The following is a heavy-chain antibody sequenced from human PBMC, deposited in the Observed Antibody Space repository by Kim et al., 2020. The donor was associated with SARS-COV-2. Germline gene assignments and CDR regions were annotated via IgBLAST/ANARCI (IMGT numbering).Heavy chain of an antibody. V-gene: IGHV6-1*01. J-gene: IGHJ4*02. Sequence: DYAVSVKSRITINPDTSKNQFSLQLNSVTPEDTAVYYCARSTSYDYVWRRWGQGTLVTVSS. D-gene: IGHD3-16*01. CDR3: ARSTSYDYVWRR.